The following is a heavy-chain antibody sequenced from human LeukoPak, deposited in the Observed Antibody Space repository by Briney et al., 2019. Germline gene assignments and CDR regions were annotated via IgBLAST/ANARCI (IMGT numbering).Heavy chain of an antibody. CDR3: AKAVLRFSEWLPLNGMDV. Sequence: GGSLRLSCAASGFTFSSYGMHWVRQAPGKGLEWVAVISYDGSNKYYADSVKGRFTISRDNSKNTLYLQMNSLRAEDTAVYYCAKAVLRFSEWLPLNGMDVWGQGTTVTVSS. J-gene: IGHJ6*02. CDR1: GFTFSSYG. CDR2: ISYDGSNK. V-gene: IGHV3-30*18. D-gene: IGHD3-3*01.